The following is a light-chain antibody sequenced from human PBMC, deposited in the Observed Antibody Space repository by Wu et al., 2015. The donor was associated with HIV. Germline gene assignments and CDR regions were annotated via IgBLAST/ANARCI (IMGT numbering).Light chain of an antibody. CDR1: QSVSSN. Sequence: EIVMTQSPATLSVSPGERATLSCRASQSVSSNLAWYQQRPGQAPSLLIYGTSTRATGVPARFIGSGSGTEFTLTISRLEPEDFVVYYCQQYGDTPLTFGGGTKVEIK. CDR2: GTS. J-gene: IGKJ4*01. V-gene: IGKV3-15*01. CDR3: QQYGDTPLT.